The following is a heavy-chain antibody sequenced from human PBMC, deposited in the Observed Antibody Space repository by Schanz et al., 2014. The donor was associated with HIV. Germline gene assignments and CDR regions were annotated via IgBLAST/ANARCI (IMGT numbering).Heavy chain of an antibody. J-gene: IGHJ5*02. CDR2: ISWNSGNI. V-gene: IGHV3-9*01. D-gene: IGHD3-16*01. Sequence: EVQLVESGGGLVQPGRSLRLSCEASGFTFDDYDMHWVRQAPGKGLEWVSSISWNSGNIGYADSVKGRFTISRDNGKESLYLQMNSLRAEDTALYYCVKDSGTMISGTRWFDPWGQGSLVTVSS. CDR1: GFTFDDYD. CDR3: VKDSGTMISGTRWFDP.